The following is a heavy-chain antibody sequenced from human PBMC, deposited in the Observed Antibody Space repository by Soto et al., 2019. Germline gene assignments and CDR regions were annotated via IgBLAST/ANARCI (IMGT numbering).Heavy chain of an antibody. Sequence: SGGSLRLSCAASGFTFSSYGMHWVRQAPGKGLEWVAVISYDGSNKYYADSVKGRFTISRDNSKNTLYLQMNSLRAEDTAVYYCAKGRMVRGVIFELPADYWGQGTLVTVSS. CDR1: GFTFSSYG. CDR3: AKGRMVRGVIFELPADY. CDR2: ISYDGSNK. D-gene: IGHD3-10*01. V-gene: IGHV3-30*18. J-gene: IGHJ4*02.